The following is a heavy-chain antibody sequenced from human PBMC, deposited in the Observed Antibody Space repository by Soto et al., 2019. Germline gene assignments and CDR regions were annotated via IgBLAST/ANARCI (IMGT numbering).Heavy chain of an antibody. CDR1: GYTFSNYG. CDR3: ARVVPGAEAWFGT. D-gene: IGHD2-2*01. V-gene: IGHV1-18*01. Sequence: ASVKVSCKTSGYTFSNYGITWVRQAPGQPLEWLGWISLYSDGTNYAQKFQGRVSMTTDTSTTTAYMELRSLRSDDTAVYYCARVVPGAEAWFGTWGQGTLVTVSS. J-gene: IGHJ5*02. CDR2: ISLYSDGT.